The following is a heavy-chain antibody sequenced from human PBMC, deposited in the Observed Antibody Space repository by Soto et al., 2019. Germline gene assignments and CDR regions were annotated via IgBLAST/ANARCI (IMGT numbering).Heavy chain of an antibody. CDR3: ERAPLYFPGGSCSSVNQSYIMIMDA. CDR2: IIPSFGTT. J-gene: IGHJ6*02. Sequence: QVQLVQSGAEVKKPGSSVKVSCKASGGTFSTYSISWVRQAPGQGLEWMGGIIPSFGTTNYGQKLLGGVKITADVPPNLAYRELRGRISEDLAVYHCERAPLYFPGGSCSSVNQSYIMIMDAGGHVPTVTAS. V-gene: IGHV1-69*01. CDR1: GGTFSTYS. D-gene: IGHD2-15*01.